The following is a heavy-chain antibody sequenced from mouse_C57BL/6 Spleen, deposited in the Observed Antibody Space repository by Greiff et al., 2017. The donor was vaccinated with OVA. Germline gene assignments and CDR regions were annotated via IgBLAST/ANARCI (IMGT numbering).Heavy chain of an antibody. CDR3: ARPDYYGSSLYAMDY. Sequence: VMLVESGGGLVKPGGSLKLSCAASGFTFSDYGMHWVRQAPEKGLEWVAYISSGSSTIYYADTVKGRFTISRDNAKNTLFLQMTSLRSEDTAMYYCARPDYYGSSLYAMDYWGQGTSVTVSS. CDR2: ISSGSSTI. J-gene: IGHJ4*01. CDR1: GFTFSDYG. D-gene: IGHD1-1*01. V-gene: IGHV5-17*01.